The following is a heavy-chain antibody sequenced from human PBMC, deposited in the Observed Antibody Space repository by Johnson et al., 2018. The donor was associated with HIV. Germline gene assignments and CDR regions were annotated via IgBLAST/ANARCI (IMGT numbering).Heavy chain of an antibody. V-gene: IGHV3-20*04. J-gene: IGHJ3*02. Sequence: VQLVESGGGVVRPGGSLRLSCAGSGFIPEDYGMSWVRQSPGKGLEWVSDINWNGRSMGYADSVKGRFTISRDNGKNSLYLQMNSLRAEDTAVYYCAREWVNGAFDIWGQGTMVTVSS. CDR2: INWNGRSM. CDR1: GFIPEDYG. CDR3: AREWVNGAFDI. D-gene: IGHD1-1*01.